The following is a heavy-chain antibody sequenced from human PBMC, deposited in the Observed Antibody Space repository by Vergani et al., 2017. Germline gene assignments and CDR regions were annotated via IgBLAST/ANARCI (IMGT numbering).Heavy chain of an antibody. J-gene: IGHJ5*02. Sequence: EVELVESGGGLVQPGGSLSLSCAASGFTFNEYWMHWARQVPGKGLVWVSGMNGDGDTISYADSVKVRFTISRANDKNTFFLQMHSLRAEDTAVYYCARARKFRFGVVWENWFDPWGQGTLVTVSS. CDR3: ARARKFRFGVVWENWFDP. D-gene: IGHD3-3*01. CDR1: GFTFNEYW. V-gene: IGHV3-74*01. CDR2: MNGDGDTI.